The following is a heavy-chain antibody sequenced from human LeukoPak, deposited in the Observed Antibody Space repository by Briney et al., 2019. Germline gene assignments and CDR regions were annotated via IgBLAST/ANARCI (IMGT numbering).Heavy chain of an antibody. Sequence: PGRSLRLSCAASGFTFSSYGMHWVRQAPGKGLERGAVISYEGSKKYYADSVKGRFTISRDNSKNTLYLQMNSLRAEDTAVYYCANPRYSSSWSFDYWGQGTLVTVSS. V-gene: IGHV3-30*18. CDR1: GFTFSSYG. D-gene: IGHD6-13*01. CDR3: ANPRYSSSWSFDY. J-gene: IGHJ4*02. CDR2: ISYEGSKK.